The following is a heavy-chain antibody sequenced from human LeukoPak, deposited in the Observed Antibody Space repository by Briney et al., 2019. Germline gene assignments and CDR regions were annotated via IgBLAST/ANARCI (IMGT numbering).Heavy chain of an antibody. CDR1: GYSISSGYY. V-gene: IGHV4-38-2*02. Sequence: PSETLSLTCTVSGYSISSGYYWGWIRQPPGKGLEWIGSIYHSGSTYYNPSLKSRVTISVDTSKNQFSLKLSSVTAADTAVYYCASPAMAFIDQGRYNYYYYMDVWGKGATVTVSS. D-gene: IGHD5-18*01. CDR2: IYHSGST. CDR3: ASPAMAFIDQGRYNYYYYMDV. J-gene: IGHJ6*03.